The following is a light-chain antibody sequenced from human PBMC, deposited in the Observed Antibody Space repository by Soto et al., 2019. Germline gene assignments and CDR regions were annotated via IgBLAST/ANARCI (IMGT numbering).Light chain of an antibody. V-gene: IGKV3-20*01. CDR2: GAS. Sequence: EIVLTQSPGTLSLSPGERATLSCRASQSVSSTYLAWYQHKLGQAPRLLIYGASSKASGIPDRFSGSGSGTDFTLTISGLEPEDFAVYYCQQYGSSPRSFGQGTKVEVK. CDR1: QSVSSTY. J-gene: IGKJ1*01. CDR3: QQYGSSPRS.